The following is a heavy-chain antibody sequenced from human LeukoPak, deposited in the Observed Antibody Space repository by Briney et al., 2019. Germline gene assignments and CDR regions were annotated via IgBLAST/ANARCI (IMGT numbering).Heavy chain of an antibody. CDR2: IRDDGSSQ. V-gene: IGHV3-30*02. D-gene: IGHD2-15*01. CDR1: GFTFTDNG. CDR3: AKGRGYCTGGSCYSDY. J-gene: IGHJ4*02. Sequence: AGGSLRLSCRMSGFTFTDNGVHWVRQAPGKGLEWVTFIRDDGSSQYYADSVKGRFTISRDNSKNTLYLQMNSLRVEDTAIYYCAKGRGYCTGGSCYSDYWGQGTLVTVSS.